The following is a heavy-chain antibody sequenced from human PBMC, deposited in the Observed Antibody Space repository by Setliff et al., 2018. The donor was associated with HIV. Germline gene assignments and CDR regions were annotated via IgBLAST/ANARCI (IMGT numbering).Heavy chain of an antibody. V-gene: IGHV4-30-4*01. J-gene: IGHJ5*02. CDR1: GDSIDRSNFF. CDR2: IYYSGSA. D-gene: IGHD3-22*01. CDR3: ARGRYYYDSSTYPNWFDP. Sequence: PSETLSLTCTVSGDSIDRSNFFWTWIRQHPGKGLEWIGYIYYSGSATYNPSLKSQASISVDTSRNEFSLKLSSVPAADPAVYYCARGRYYYDSSTYPNWFDPWGQGTLVTVSS.